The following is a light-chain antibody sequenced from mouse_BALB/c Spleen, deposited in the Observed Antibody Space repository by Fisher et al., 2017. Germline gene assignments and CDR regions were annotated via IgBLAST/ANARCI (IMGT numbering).Light chain of an antibody. V-gene: IGKV4-55*01. CDR3: QQWSSNPPT. J-gene: IGKJ5*01. CDR2: DTS. Sequence: IVMTQSTAIMSASLGEEIILTCSASSSVSYMYWYQQKPGSSPRLLIYDTSNLASGVPVRFSGSGSGTSYSLTISRMEAEDAATYYCQQWSSNPPTFGAGTKLELK. CDR1: SSVSY.